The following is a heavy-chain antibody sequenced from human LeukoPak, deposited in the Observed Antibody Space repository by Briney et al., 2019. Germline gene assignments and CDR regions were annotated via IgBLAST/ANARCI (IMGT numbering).Heavy chain of an antibody. CDR3: ARLESTVTHEWYWFDP. J-gene: IGHJ5*02. Sequence: PGESLKISCKGSGYSFTSYWIGWVRQMPGKGLEWMGIIYPGDSDTRYSPSFQGQVTISADKSISTAYLQWSSLKASGTAMYYCARLESTVTHEWYWFDPWGQGTLVTVSS. V-gene: IGHV5-51*01. CDR2: IYPGDSDT. CDR1: GYSFTSYW. D-gene: IGHD4-17*01.